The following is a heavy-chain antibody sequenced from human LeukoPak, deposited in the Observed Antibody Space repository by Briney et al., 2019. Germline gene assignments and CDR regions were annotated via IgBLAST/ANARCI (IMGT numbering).Heavy chain of an antibody. CDR3: AKDSGIAVAGTFRAFDI. J-gene: IGHJ3*02. CDR1: GFTFSSYG. D-gene: IGHD6-19*01. V-gene: IGHV3-30*18. CDR2: ISYDGSNK. Sequence: GGSLRLSCAASGFTFSSYGMHWVRQAPGKGLEWVAVISYDGSNKYFTDSVKGRFTISRDNSKNTLYLQMNSLRAEDTAVYYCAKDSGIAVAGTFRAFDIWGQGTTVTVSS.